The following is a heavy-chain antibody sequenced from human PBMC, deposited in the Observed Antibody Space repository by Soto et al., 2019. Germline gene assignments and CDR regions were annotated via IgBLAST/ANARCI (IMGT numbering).Heavy chain of an antibody. D-gene: IGHD3-3*02. CDR1: GGTFSSYA. J-gene: IGHJ5*02. CDR2: IIPIFGTA. CDR3: AHFWSGYYGSWFDP. V-gene: IGHV1-69*13. Sequence: SVKVSCKASGGTFSSYAISWVRQAPGQGLEWMGGIIPIFGTANYAQKFQGRVTITADESTSTAYMELSSLRSEDTAVYYCAHFWSGYYGSWFDPWGQGTLVTVS.